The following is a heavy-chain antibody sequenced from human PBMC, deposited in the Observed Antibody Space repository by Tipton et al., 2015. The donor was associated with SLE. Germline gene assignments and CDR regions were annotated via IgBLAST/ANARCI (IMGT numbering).Heavy chain of an antibody. CDR2: ISWDSVNL. CDR1: GFKFDDYA. V-gene: IGHV3-9*01. J-gene: IGHJ6*02. CDR3: ARGIAVAGSYYGMDV. D-gene: IGHD6-19*01. Sequence: SLRLSCAASGFKFDDYAMHWVRQVPGKGLEWVSGISWDSVNLAYGDSVKGRFTISRDNAKNSLYLQMNSLRAGDTAVYYCARGIAVAGSYYGMDVWGQGTTVTVSS.